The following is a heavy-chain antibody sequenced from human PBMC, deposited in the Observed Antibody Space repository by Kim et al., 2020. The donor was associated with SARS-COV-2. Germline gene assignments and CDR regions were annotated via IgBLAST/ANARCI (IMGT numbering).Heavy chain of an antibody. D-gene: IGHD5-18*01. J-gene: IGHJ4*01. CDR1: GFTFSSYG. CDR2: ISYDGSNK. V-gene: IGHV3-30*18. Sequence: GGSLRLSCAASGFTFSSYGMHWVRQAPGKGLEWVAVISYDGSNKYYADSVKGRFTISRDNSKNTLYLQMNSLRAEDTAVYYCAKDRGTAMVKGSRMGYWG. CDR3: AKDRGTAMVKGSRMGY.